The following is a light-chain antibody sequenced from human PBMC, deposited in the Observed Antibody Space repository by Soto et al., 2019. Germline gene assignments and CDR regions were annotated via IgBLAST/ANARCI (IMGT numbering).Light chain of an antibody. CDR1: SGYSTYG. CDR3: QTWGTGIWV. V-gene: IGLV4-69*01. Sequence: QLELTQSPSASASLGASVKLTCTLSSGYSTYGIAWHQQQPEKGPRFLMKLNSDGSHNKGDGIPDRFSGSSSGAERYLTISSLQLEDEADYYCQTWGTGIWVFGGGTKLTVL. CDR2: LNSDGSH. J-gene: IGLJ3*02.